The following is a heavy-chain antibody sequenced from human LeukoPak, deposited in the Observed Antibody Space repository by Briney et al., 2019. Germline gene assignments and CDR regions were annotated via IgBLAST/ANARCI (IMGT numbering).Heavy chain of an antibody. V-gene: IGHV3-20*04. J-gene: IGHJ3*02. Sequence: TGGSLRLSCAASGFTFDDYGMSWVRQAPGKGLEWVSGINWNGGSRGYADSVKGRFTISRDNAKNSLYLQMNSLRAEDTAFYYCARDHGYYDSSTYLYAFDIWGQGTMVTVSS. CDR3: ARDHGYYDSSTYLYAFDI. CDR2: INWNGGSR. D-gene: IGHD3-22*01. CDR1: GFTFDDYG.